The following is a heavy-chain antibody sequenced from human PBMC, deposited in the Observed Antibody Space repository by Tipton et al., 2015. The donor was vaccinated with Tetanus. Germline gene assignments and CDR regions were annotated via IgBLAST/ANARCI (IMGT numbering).Heavy chain of an antibody. Sequence: TLSLTCTVSGDSLSNGDYYWSWIRQPPGKGLEWIGYIYYSGSSDYNPSLKSRATLSVDTSNNQFSLKLNSVTAADTAVYYCARLASYSNHLDAWGQGALVTVSS. CDR3: ARLASYSNHLDA. D-gene: IGHD4-11*01. CDR1: GDSLSNGDYY. CDR2: IYYSGSS. J-gene: IGHJ4*02. V-gene: IGHV4-30-4*01.